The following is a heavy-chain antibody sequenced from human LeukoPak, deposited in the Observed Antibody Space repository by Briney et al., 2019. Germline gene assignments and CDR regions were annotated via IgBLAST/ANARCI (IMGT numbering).Heavy chain of an antibody. J-gene: IGHJ3*02. Sequence: ASVKVSCKASGYTFTSYGISWVRQAPGQGLEWMGIINPSGGSTSYAQKFQGRVTMTRDMSTSTVYMELSSLRSEDTAVYYCAREIVGARGAFDIWGQGTMVTVSS. CDR2: INPSGGST. D-gene: IGHD1-26*01. CDR1: GYTFTSYG. CDR3: AREIVGARGAFDI. V-gene: IGHV1-46*01.